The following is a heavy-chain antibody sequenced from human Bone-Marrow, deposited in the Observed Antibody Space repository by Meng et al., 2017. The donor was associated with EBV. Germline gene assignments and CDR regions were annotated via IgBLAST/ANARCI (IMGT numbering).Heavy chain of an antibody. V-gene: IGHV3-74*01. CDR3: SRDLAGSDDY. CDR1: EFTLRRYW. D-gene: IGHD1-14*01. J-gene: IGHJ4*02. CDR2: INEDGTIT. Sequence: VKVVGAGGALVQPGGSLRLSCAASEFTLRRYWMHWVRQGPGKEPLWVSRINEDGTITNYADSVKGRFTISRDNAKNTLYLQMNNLRAEDTAVYYCSRDLAGSDDYWGRGTLVTVSS.